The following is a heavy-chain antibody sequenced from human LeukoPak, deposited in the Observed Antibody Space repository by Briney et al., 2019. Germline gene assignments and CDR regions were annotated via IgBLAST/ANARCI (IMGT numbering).Heavy chain of an antibody. CDR1: GLTFSSYW. CDR3: ARQQWLDGAYYFDY. J-gene: IGHJ4*02. Sequence: GGSLRLSCAASGLTFSSYWMHWVRQAPGKGLVWVSRINSDGSTTTYADSVKGRFTISRDNAKNTLYLQMNSLRAEDTAVYYCARQQWLDGAYYFDYWGQGTLVTVSS. D-gene: IGHD6-19*01. V-gene: IGHV3-74*01. CDR2: INSDGSTT.